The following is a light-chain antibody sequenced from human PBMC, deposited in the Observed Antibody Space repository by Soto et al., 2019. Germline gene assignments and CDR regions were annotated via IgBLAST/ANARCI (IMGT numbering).Light chain of an antibody. CDR3: QQANSFPLT. J-gene: IGKJ4*01. V-gene: IGKV1-12*01. CDR1: QDISSS. Sequence: DIQMTQSPSSVSASVGDRVTITCRASQDISSSLAWYQQKTGKAPKLLIYAASSLQSGVPSRFSGSGSGTDFTLTISSLQPEDFATYYCQQANSFPLTFGGGTKVEIK. CDR2: AAS.